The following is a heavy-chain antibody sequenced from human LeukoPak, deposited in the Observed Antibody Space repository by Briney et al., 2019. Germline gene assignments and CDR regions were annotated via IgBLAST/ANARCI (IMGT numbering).Heavy chain of an antibody. Sequence: SGGSLRLSCAASGFSFNAYYMTWIRQAPGKGLEWLSSISGSGDTVYYADSVRGRFTVSRDNARSSLYLQIDGLRAEDTAFYYCAREFIMIVVVGVFDIWGQGTLVTVSS. D-gene: IGHD3-22*01. J-gene: IGHJ3*02. V-gene: IGHV3-11*01. CDR3: AREFIMIVVVGVFDI. CDR2: ISGSGDTV. CDR1: GFSFNAYY.